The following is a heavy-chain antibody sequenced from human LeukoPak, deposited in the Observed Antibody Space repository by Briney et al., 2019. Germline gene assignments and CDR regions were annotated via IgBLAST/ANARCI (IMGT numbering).Heavy chain of an antibody. V-gene: IGHV4-30-2*01. CDR3: ARELWFVNAPGSWFDP. CDR1: GDSISSGDYS. Sequence: SQTLSLTCAVSGDSISSGDYSWSWVRQPSGKGLEWIGYIFHSGHSFYNPSLKSRITISVDKSKNQFSLRLTSVTAADTAVYYCARELWFVNAPGSWFDPWGQGTLVTVSS. J-gene: IGHJ5*02. CDR2: IFHSGHS. D-gene: IGHD3-10*01.